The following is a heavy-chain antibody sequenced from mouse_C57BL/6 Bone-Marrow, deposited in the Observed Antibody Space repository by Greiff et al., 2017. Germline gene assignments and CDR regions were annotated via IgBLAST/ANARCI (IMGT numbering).Heavy chain of an antibody. D-gene: IGHD1-1*01. CDR3: ARERGYYGRRVAMDY. J-gene: IGHJ4*01. CDR1: GFTFSAYY. Sequence: EVKVVESEGGLVQPGSSMKLSCTASGFTFSAYYMAWVRQVPEKGLEWVANINYDGSSTYYLDSLKSRFIISRDNAKNILYLQMSSLKSEDTATXYCARERGYYGRRVAMDYWGQGTSVTVSS. V-gene: IGHV5-16*01. CDR2: INYDGSST.